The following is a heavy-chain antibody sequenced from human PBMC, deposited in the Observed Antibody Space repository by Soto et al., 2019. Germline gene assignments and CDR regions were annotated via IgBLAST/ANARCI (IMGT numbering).Heavy chain of an antibody. CDR3: AHDSGVVANDGMDV. CDR1: GFSLSTSGVG. D-gene: IGHD2-15*01. CDR2: IYWDDDK. Sequence: QITLKESGPTLVKPTQTLTLTCTFSGFSLSTSGVGVGWIRQPPGKALEWLALIYWDDDKRYSPSLTSRLTIPKGTPKNQPVLTMSNMDPVDTATYYCAHDSGVVANDGMDVWGQGTTVSVSS. J-gene: IGHJ6*02. V-gene: IGHV2-5*02.